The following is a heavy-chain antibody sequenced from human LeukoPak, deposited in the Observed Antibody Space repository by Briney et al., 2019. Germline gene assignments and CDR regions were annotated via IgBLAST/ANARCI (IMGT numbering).Heavy chain of an antibody. CDR1: GFTFGDYA. V-gene: IGHV3-49*03. Sequence: GGSLRLSCTASGFTFGDYAMSWFRQAPGKGLEWVGFIRSKAYGGTTEYAASEKGRFTISRDDSKSIAYLQMNSLKTEDTAVYYCTRDRSSSWYLIDAFDIWGQGTMVTVSS. D-gene: IGHD6-13*01. J-gene: IGHJ3*02. CDR2: IRSKAYGGTT. CDR3: TRDRSSSWYLIDAFDI.